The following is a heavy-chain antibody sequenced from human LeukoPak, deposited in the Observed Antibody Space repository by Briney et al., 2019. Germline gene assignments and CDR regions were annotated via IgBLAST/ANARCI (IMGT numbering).Heavy chain of an antibody. D-gene: IGHD5-12*01. CDR1: GGSISSYY. V-gene: IGHV4-59*08. CDR2: IYYSGST. CDR3: ARHGYSGYDYWFDP. Sequence: SETLSLTCTVSGGSISSYYWSCIRQPPGKGLEWIGYIYYSGSTNYNPSLKSRVTISVDTSKNQFSLKLSPVTAADTAVYYCARHGYSGYDYWFDPWGQGTLVTVSS. J-gene: IGHJ5*02.